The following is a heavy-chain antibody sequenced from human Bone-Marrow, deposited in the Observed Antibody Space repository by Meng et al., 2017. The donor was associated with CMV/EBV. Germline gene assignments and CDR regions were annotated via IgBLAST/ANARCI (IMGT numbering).Heavy chain of an antibody. CDR1: GFTFDDYA. D-gene: IGHD6-6*01. J-gene: IGHJ4*02. V-gene: IGHV3-9*01. CDR2: ISWNSGSI. Sequence: SLRLSCAASGFTFDDYAMHWVRQAPGKGLEWVSGISWNSGSIGYADSVKGRFTISRDNSKNTLYLQMNSLRAEDTAVYYCARGLGYSSSSVGYWGQGPLVPVSS. CDR3: ARGLGYSSSSVGY.